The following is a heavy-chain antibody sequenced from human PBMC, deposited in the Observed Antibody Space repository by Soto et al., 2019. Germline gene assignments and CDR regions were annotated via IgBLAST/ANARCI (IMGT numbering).Heavy chain of an antibody. D-gene: IGHD3-16*01. CDR1: GGSISSGGYS. CDR2: IYHSGST. Sequence: QLQLQESGSGLVKPSQTLSLLCAVSGGSISSGGYSWSWIRQPPGQGLEWIGYIYHSGSTYYNPAVKSRVTISVDRSKNQFSLKLSSVTAADTAVYYCARGQRVTLDWFDPWGQGTLVTVSS. J-gene: IGHJ5*02. V-gene: IGHV4-30-2*01. CDR3: ARGQRVTLDWFDP.